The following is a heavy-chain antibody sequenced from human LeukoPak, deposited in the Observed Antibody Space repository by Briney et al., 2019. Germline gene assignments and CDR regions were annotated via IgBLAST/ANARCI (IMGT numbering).Heavy chain of an antibody. CDR1: GFSFTSYA. J-gene: IGHJ4*02. V-gene: IGHV3-48*01. CDR2: ISGPGTTT. CDR3: AKDSPSAAGKGAFDY. D-gene: IGHD6-13*01. Sequence: PGGSLRLSCTPSGFSFTSYAMNWVRQAPGKGLEWLSYISGPGTTTKYADSVKGRFTISRDNSKNTLYLQMNSLRAEDTAVYYCAKDSPSAAGKGAFDYWGQGTLVTVSS.